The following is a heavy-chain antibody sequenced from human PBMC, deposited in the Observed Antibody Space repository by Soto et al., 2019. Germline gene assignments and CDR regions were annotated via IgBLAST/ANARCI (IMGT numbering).Heavy chain of an antibody. D-gene: IGHD3-22*01. CDR3: ARGDFYYDSSGYYCGFAY. V-gene: IGHV1-69*12. Sequence: QVQLVQSGAEVKKPGSSVKVSCKASGGTFSSYAISWVRQAPGQGLEWMGGTIPIFGTANYAQKFQGRVTITAHESTSTAYMEVSSLRSEDTAVYYCARGDFYYDSSGYYCGFAYWGQGTLVTVSS. CDR1: GGTFSSYA. CDR2: TIPIFGTA. J-gene: IGHJ4*02.